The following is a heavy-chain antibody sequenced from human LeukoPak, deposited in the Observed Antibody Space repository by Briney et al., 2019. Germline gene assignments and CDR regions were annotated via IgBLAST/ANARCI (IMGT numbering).Heavy chain of an antibody. Sequence: PGGSLRLSCAASEFTFSSYEMNWVRQAPGKGLEWVSYITSSGSTTYYADSVRGRFTISRDNAKKSLYLQMSSLRAEDTAVYYCATGGWFGESPLDNWGQGTLVTVSS. J-gene: IGHJ4*02. V-gene: IGHV3-48*03. D-gene: IGHD3-10*01. CDR2: ITSSGSTT. CDR1: EFTFSSYE. CDR3: ATGGWFGESPLDN.